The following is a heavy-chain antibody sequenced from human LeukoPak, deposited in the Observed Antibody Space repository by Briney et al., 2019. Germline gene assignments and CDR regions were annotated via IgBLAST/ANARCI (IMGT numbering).Heavy chain of an antibody. CDR1: GYTFTGYY. CDR3: AREEIAVAGLGIDY. J-gene: IGHJ4*02. CDR2: INPTSGGT. D-gene: IGHD6-19*01. Sequence: ASVKVSCKASGYTFTGYYMHWVRQAPGQGLEWMGWINPTSGGTNYAQKFQGWVTMTRDTSISTAYMELSRLRSDDTAVYYCAREEIAVAGLGIDYWGQGTLVTVSS. V-gene: IGHV1-2*04.